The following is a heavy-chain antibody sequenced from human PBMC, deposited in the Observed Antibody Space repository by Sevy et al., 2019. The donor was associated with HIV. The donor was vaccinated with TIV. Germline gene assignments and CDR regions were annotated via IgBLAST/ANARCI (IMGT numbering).Heavy chain of an antibody. CDR3: ASQYSSTSFTEN. V-gene: IGHV3-21*01. Sequence: GGSLRLSCAASGLTFSSYSMNWIRQAPGKGLEWVSAISSSSSYIYYADSVKGRFTISRDNAKNSLYLQMNSLRAEDTAVYYCASQYSSTSFTENWGQRTLVTVSS. D-gene: IGHD2-2*01. CDR1: GLTFSSYS. J-gene: IGHJ4*02. CDR2: ISSSSSYI.